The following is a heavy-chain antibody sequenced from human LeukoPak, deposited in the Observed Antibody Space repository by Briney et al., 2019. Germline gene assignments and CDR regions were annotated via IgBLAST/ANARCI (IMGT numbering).Heavy chain of an antibody. J-gene: IGHJ4*02. CDR2: ISSSSTYI. CDR3: AKRSWFGESSYWGPYFDY. V-gene: IGHV3-21*04. D-gene: IGHD3-10*01. Sequence: PGGSLRLSCAASGFTFSSYTMNWVRQAPGKGLEWVSSISSSSTYIYYADSVKGRFTISRDNSKNTLYLQMNSLRAEDTAVYYCAKRSWFGESSYWGPYFDYWGQGTLVTVSS. CDR1: GFTFSSYT.